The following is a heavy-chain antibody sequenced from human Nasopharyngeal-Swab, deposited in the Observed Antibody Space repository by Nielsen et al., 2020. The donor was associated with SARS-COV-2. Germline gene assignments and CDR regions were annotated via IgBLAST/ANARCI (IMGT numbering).Heavy chain of an antibody. CDR1: GFTFSNYE. CDR2: ISGDDATI. Sequence: GESLKISCAGSGFTFSNYEMNWVRQAPGKGLEWISSISGDDATIYYADFVGGRFSISRDNAKKSLYLQMDSLRAEDTAVYYCARGSRAWYWGQGTLVTVSS. V-gene: IGHV3-48*03. CDR3: ARGSRAWY. J-gene: IGHJ4*02.